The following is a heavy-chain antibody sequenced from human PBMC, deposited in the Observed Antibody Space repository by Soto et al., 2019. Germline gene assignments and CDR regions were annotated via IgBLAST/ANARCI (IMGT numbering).Heavy chain of an antibody. Sequence: PSETLSLTCTVSGGSISSYYWSWIRQPAGKGLEWIGRIYTSGSTNYNPSLKSRVTMSVDTSKNQFSLKLSSVTAADTAVYYCASNLYGDYDYYYGMDVWGQGTKVTVYS. V-gene: IGHV4-4*07. CDR3: ASNLYGDYDYYYGMDV. CDR2: IYTSGST. D-gene: IGHD4-17*01. J-gene: IGHJ6*02. CDR1: GGSISSYY.